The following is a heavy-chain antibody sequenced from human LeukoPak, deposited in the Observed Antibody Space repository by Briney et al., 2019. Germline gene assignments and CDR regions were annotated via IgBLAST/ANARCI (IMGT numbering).Heavy chain of an antibody. V-gene: IGHV4-34*01. CDR3: ARTVYSYGYMNDY. D-gene: IGHD5-18*01. CDR1: GGSFSGYY. J-gene: IGHJ4*02. Sequence: SETLSLTCAVYGGSFSGYYWSWLRQPPGKGLEWIGEINHSGSTNYNPSLKSRVTISVDTSKIQFSLKLSSVTAADTAVYYCARTVYSYGYMNDYWGQGTLVTVSS. CDR2: INHSGST.